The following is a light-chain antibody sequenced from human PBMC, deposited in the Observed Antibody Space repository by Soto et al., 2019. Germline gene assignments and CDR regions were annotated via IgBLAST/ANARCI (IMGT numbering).Light chain of an antibody. Sequence: QSVLTQPPSVSGAPGQRVTISCTGSNSNIGAGYDVHWYQQLPGTAPKLLIYGSSNRPSGVPDRFSGSKSDTSASLAITGRQAEDEADYYCQSFDTSLSGYVFGTGTKLTVL. J-gene: IGLJ1*01. V-gene: IGLV1-40*01. CDR2: GSS. CDR1: NSNIGAGYD. CDR3: QSFDTSLSGYV.